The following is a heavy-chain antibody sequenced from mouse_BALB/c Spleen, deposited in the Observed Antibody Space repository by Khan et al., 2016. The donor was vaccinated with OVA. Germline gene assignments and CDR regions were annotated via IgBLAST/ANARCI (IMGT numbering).Heavy chain of an antibody. CDR3: AGRFIY. J-gene: IGHJ3*01. CDR2: INTETGKA. CDR1: GYIFTDYA. D-gene: IGHD1-1*01. V-gene: IGHV9-2-1*01. Sequence: QEVQSGPQLKKPGETVKISCRASGYIFTDYAMHWVRQAPGKVLRWMGWINTETGKATYADDFKGRFAFSLETSATTAYLQINNLKNEDTATYFCAGRFIYWGQGTLVTVSA.